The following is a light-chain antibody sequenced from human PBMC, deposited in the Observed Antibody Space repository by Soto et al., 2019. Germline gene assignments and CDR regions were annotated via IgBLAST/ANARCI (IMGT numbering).Light chain of an antibody. V-gene: IGKV3-20*01. J-gene: IGKJ4*01. CDR2: GAS. Sequence: EIVLTLSPGTLSLSPGERATLSCRASQSVSSSYLAWYQQKPGQAPRLLIYGASSRATGIPDRFSGSGSGTDFTLTISRLEPEDFAVYYCQQYDRSPLFGGGTKVEIK. CDR1: QSVSSSY. CDR3: QQYDRSPL.